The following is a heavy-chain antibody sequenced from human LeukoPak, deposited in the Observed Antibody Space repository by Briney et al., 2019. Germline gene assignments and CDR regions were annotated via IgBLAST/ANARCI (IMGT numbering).Heavy chain of an antibody. V-gene: IGHV1-8*01. CDR1: GYTFTNYD. D-gene: IGHD3-22*01. J-gene: IGHJ6*02. CDR3: ARDFFDGHGYTFYYYSMDV. CDR2: MNPTSGKA. Sequence: GASVKVSCKASGYTFTNYDVNWVRQATGQGLEWMGWMNPTSGKAGFAQRFQGRVSMTRNISISTAYMELSSLRSEDTAVYYCARDFFDGHGYTFYYYSMDVWGQGTTVTVSS.